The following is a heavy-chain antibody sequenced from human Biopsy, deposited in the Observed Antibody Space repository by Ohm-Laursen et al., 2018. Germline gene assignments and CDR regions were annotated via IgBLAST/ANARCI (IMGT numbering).Heavy chain of an antibody. CDR2: LHDRGVT. CDR1: GITVNDHY. V-gene: IGHV3-69-1*01. D-gene: IGHD2-15*01. J-gene: IGHJ4*02. CDR3: ARAYPPPGRRLVVVAGDFDC. Sequence: GSLRLSCAASGITVNDHYMSWVRQAPGKGLEWVSSLHDRGVTYYADSVKGRFTISRDNAKNSLYLQMNSLRAEDTAVYYCARAYPPPGRRLVVVAGDFDCWGQGTRVTVSS.